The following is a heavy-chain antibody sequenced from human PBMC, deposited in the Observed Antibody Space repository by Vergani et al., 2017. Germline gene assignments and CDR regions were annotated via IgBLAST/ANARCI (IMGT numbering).Heavy chain of an antibody. V-gene: IGHV3-23*01. CDR2: LSASDRRT. D-gene: IGHD6-19*01. J-gene: IGHJ3*02. CDR1: GFTFIMHA. CDR3: AKVGRSEVAGTFGACDI. Sequence: EVQLLESGGDLVQPGGSLGLSCAASGFTFIMHAMSWVRQAPGKGLEWVSTLSASDRRTHYADSVKGRFTISRDNSKNTLFLHMNSLRPEDTAVYYCAKVGRSEVAGTFGACDIWGQGITVTVSS.